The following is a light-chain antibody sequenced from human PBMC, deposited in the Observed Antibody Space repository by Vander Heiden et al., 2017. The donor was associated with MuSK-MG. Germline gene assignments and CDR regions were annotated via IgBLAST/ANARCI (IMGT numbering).Light chain of an antibody. CDR3: QQSYSNLTWT. V-gene: IGKV1-39*01. Sequence: QMTQSPSSLSASVGDRVTITCRASQTISRFLNWYQQKPGKAPKLLIYGASSLQSGVPSRFSGSGSGKDFTLTISSRQPEDFATYYCQQSYSNLTWTFGQGTKVEIK. CDR2: GAS. J-gene: IGKJ1*01. CDR1: QTISRF.